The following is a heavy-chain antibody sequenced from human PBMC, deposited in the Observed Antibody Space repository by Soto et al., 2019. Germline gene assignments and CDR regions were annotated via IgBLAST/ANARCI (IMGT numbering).Heavy chain of an antibody. J-gene: IGHJ4*02. D-gene: IGHD6-19*01. CDR1: GFTFSSYA. Sequence: GGSLRLSCAASGFTFSSYAMHWVRQAPGKGLEWVAVISYDGSNKYYADSVKGRFTISRDNSKNTLYLQMNSLRAEDTAVYYCARDHRIAVAGSDYWGKGTLVTVSS. CDR2: ISYDGSNK. CDR3: ARDHRIAVAGSDY. V-gene: IGHV3-30*04.